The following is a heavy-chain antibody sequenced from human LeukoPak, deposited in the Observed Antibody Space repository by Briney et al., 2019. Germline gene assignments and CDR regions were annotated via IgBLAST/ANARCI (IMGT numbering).Heavy chain of an antibody. CDR2: MNPHTGQT. CDR3: ATVGDDSSGYYYRG. J-gene: IGHJ4*02. D-gene: IGHD3-22*01. Sequence: ASVKVSCKASGYTFASADISWVRQAPGQGLEWMGWMNPHTGQTGYAQKFQGRVTMTEDTSTDTAYMELSSLRSEDTAVYYCATVGDDSSGYYYRGWGQGTLVTVSS. CDR1: GYTFASAD. V-gene: IGHV1-8*02.